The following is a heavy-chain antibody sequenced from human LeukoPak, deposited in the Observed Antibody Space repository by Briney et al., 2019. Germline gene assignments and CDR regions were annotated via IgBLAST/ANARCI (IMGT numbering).Heavy chain of an antibody. J-gene: IGHJ6*03. V-gene: IGHV4-34*01. CDR2: INHSGST. CDR3: ARRADWGYNYYYYYYMDV. CDR1: GGSFSGYY. Sequence: PSETLSLTCAVYGGSFSGYYWSWIRQPPGKGLEWIGEINHSGSTNYNPSLKSRVTISVDTSKNQLSLKLSSVTAADTAVYYCARRADWGYNYYYYYYMDVWGNGTTVTVSS. D-gene: IGHD7-27*01.